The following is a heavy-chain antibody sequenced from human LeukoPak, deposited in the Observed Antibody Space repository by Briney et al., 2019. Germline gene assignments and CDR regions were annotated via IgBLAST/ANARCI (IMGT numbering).Heavy chain of an antibody. CDR1: GGSISSGGYY. V-gene: IGHV4-30-2*01. J-gene: IGHJ4*02. D-gene: IGHD2-2*01. CDR3: ARLRYCSSTSCFLKRGYYFDY. Sequence: SETLSLTCTVSGGSISSGGYYWSWIRQPPGKGLEWIGYIYHSGSTYYNPSLKSRVTISVDRSKNQFSLKLSSVTAADTAVYYCARLRYCSSTSCFLKRGYYFDYWGQGTLVTVSS. CDR2: IYHSGST.